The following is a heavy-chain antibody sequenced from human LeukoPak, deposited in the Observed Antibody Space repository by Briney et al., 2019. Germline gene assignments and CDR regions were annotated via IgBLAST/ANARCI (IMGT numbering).Heavy chain of an antibody. J-gene: IGHJ4*02. CDR3: ARVPLRFLEPFDY. V-gene: IGHV4-34*01. D-gene: IGHD3-3*01. CDR2: INHSGGA. CDR1: GGSFIGYY. Sequence: PSETLSLTCAVYGGSFIGYYWSWIRQPPGKGLEWIGEINHSGGANYNPSLKSRVTISADTSRSQFSLKLGSVTAADTAVYYCARVPLRFLEPFDYWGQGTLVTVSS.